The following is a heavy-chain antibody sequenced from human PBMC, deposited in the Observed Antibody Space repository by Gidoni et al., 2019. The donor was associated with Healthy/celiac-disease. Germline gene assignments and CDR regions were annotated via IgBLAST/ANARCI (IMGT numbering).Heavy chain of an antibody. CDR2: ISPGDSDT. Sequence: EVQLVQSGAEVKKPGEYLKISCKGSGYSFTSYWSGWVRQMPGKGLEWLGIISPGDSDTRYSPSFQGQVTISADKSISTAYLQWSSLKASDTAMYYCARPLVTDLHAFDIWGQGTMVTVSS. V-gene: IGHV5-51*01. CDR3: ARPLVTDLHAFDI. J-gene: IGHJ3*02. CDR1: GYSFTSYW. D-gene: IGHD6-13*01.